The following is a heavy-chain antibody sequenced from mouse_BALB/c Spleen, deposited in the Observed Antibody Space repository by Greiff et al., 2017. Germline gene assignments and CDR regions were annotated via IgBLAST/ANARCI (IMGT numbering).Heavy chain of an antibody. J-gene: IGHJ4*01. CDR2: ISSGSSTI. CDR3: ARWYGGYAMDY. V-gene: IGHV5-17*02. Sequence: EVNVVESGGGLVQPGGSRKLSCAASGFTFSSFGMHWVRQAPEKGLEWVAYISSGSSTIYYADTVKGRFTISRDNPKNTQFLQMTSLRSEDTAMYYCARWYGGYAMDYGGQGTSVTVSS. D-gene: IGHD2-10*02. CDR1: GFTFSSFG.